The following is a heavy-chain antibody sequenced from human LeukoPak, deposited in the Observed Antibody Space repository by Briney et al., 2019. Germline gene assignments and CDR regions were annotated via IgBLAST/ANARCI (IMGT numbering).Heavy chain of an antibody. Sequence: PGGSLRLSCAASGFTFSSYAMSWVRQAPGKGLEWVSAISGSGGSTYYADSVKGRFTISRDNSKNTLYLQMNGLRAEDTAVYYCAKSPDYDFWSGYLPWGQGTLVTVSS. D-gene: IGHD3-3*01. CDR1: GFTFSSYA. CDR3: AKSPDYDFWSGYLP. CDR2: ISGSGGST. V-gene: IGHV3-23*01. J-gene: IGHJ5*02.